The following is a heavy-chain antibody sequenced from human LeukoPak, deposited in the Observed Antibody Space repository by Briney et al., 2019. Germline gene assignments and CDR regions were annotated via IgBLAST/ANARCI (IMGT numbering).Heavy chain of an antibody. D-gene: IGHD3-22*01. CDR2: IYHSGST. Sequence: PSETLSLTCAVSGGSVSSGGYSWSWIRQPPGKGLEWIGYIYHSGSTYYNPSLKSRVTISVDRSKNQFSLKLSSVTAADTAVYYCARALGYYYDSSDYWGQGTLVTVSS. J-gene: IGHJ4*02. CDR3: ARALGYYYDSSDY. CDR1: GGSVSSGGYS. V-gene: IGHV4-30-2*01.